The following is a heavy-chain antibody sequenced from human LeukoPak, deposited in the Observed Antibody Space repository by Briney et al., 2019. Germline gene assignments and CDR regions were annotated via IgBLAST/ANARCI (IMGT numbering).Heavy chain of an antibody. CDR3: ARDPLYTSSWYVVPDY. CDR1: GYTFTSYG. CDR2: ISTYSGTT. Sequence: ASVKVSCKASGYTFTSYGISWVRQAPGQGREWMGWISTYSGTTNYTQKLQGRVTMTTDTSTTTAYMELRSLRSDDTAVYYCARDPLYTSSWYVVPDYWGQGTLVTVSS. V-gene: IGHV1-18*01. J-gene: IGHJ4*02. D-gene: IGHD6-13*01.